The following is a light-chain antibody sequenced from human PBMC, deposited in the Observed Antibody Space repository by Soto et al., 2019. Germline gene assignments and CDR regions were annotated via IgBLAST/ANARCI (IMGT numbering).Light chain of an antibody. CDR2: DVS. V-gene: IGLV2-14*01. Sequence: QSALTQPASVSGSPGQSITISCTGTSSDVGGYNYVYWYQQHPGKAPKLMIYDVSNRASGVSNRFSGSKSGNTASLTISGLQAEDEADYYCSSYTSSSTLVVFGGGIKVTVL. J-gene: IGLJ2*01. CDR1: SSDVGGYNY. CDR3: SSYTSSSTLVV.